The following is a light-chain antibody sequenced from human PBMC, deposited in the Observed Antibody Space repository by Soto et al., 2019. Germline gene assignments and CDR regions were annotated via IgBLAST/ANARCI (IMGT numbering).Light chain of an antibody. CDR2: GAS. V-gene: IGKV3-20*01. CDR1: QSVSSSY. J-gene: IGKJ5*01. Sequence: EIVLTQSPGTLSLSPGERATLSCRASQSVSSSYLAWYQQKPGQAPRLLIYGASSRATGIPDRFCGSGSGTDFTLTISRLEPEDFAVYYCQQYGSSLSITFGQGTRLEIK. CDR3: QQYGSSLSIT.